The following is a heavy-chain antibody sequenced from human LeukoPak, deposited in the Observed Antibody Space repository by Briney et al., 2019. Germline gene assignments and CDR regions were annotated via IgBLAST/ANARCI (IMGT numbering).Heavy chain of an antibody. Sequence: PGGSLRLSCAASGLTFSDYYMSWIRQAPGKGLEWVSYISSSGDTIYYADSVKGRFTISRDNAKNSLYLQMNSLRAEDTAGYYCARLRSGYYYFDYWGQGTLVTVSS. J-gene: IGHJ4*02. CDR1: GLTFSDYY. CDR3: ARLRSGYYYFDY. CDR2: ISSSGDTI. V-gene: IGHV3-11*01. D-gene: IGHD3-22*01.